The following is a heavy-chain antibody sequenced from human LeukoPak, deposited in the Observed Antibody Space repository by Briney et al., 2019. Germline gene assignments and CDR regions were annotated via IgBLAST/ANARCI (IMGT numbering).Heavy chain of an antibody. J-gene: IGHJ3*02. CDR1: GFTFSSYW. CDR2: IKQDGSEK. Sequence: PGGSLRLSCAASGFTFSSYWMSWVRQAPGKGLEWVANIKQDGSEKYYVDSVKGRFTISRDNAKNSLYLQMNSLRAEDTAVYYCASLVGATFSPTDAIDIWGQGTMVTVSS. D-gene: IGHD1-26*01. CDR3: ASLVGATFSPTDAIDI. V-gene: IGHV3-7*01.